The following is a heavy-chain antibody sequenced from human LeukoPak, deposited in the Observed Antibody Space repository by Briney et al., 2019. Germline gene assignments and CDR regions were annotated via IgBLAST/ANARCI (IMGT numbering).Heavy chain of an antibody. CDR3: AREGPAAGTYNYFDY. D-gene: IGHD6-13*01. J-gene: IGHJ4*02. Sequence: GGSLRLSCAASGFTVSSNYMSWVRQAPGKGLEWVSVIYSGGSTYYADSVKGRFTISRDNSKNTLYLQMNSLRAEDTAVYYCAREGPAAGTYNYFDYWGQGTLVTVSS. CDR2: IYSGGST. V-gene: IGHV3-53*01. CDR1: GFTVSSNY.